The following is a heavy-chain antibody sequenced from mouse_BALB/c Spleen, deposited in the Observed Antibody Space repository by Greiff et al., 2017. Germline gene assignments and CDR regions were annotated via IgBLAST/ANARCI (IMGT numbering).Heavy chain of an antibody. D-gene: IGHD3-2*01. CDR1: GYSFTSYW. CDR2: IHPSDSET. V-gene: IGHV1-61*01. Sequence: QVHVKQPGAELVRPGASVKLSCKASGYSFTSYWMNWVKQRPGQGLEWIGMIHPSDSETRLNQKFKDKATLTVDKSSSTAYMQLSSPTSEDSAVYYCAREGGQLGLRPTDYWGQGTTLTVSS. J-gene: IGHJ2*01. CDR3: AREGGQLGLRPTDY.